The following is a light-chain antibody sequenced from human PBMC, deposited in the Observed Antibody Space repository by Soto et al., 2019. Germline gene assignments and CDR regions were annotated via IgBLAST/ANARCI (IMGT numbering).Light chain of an antibody. V-gene: IGKV3-20*01. CDR2: GTS. J-gene: IGKJ1*01. CDR3: QQYDTSPRT. Sequence: EMVLTQPPGTLPLSPGEKTTPSCRASQSVGSGYLAWYQQKPGQAPRLLIYGTSSRATGIPDRFSGSGSGTDFTLTISRLEPEDFAVYYCQQYDTSPRTFGQGTKVEIK. CDR1: QSVGSGY.